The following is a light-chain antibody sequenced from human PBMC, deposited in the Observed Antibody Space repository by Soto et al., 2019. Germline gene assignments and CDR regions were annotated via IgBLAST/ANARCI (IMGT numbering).Light chain of an antibody. J-gene: IGLJ1*01. V-gene: IGLV2-23*02. Sequence: QSALTQPASVSGSPGQSITISCTGTSSDVGSYNLVSWYQQHPGKAPKLMIYEVSKRPSGVSNRFSGSKSGNTASLTISGLQAEDEADYHCCSYAGSSTLVFGTGTKLTVL. CDR3: CSYAGSSTLV. CDR1: SSDVGSYNL. CDR2: EVS.